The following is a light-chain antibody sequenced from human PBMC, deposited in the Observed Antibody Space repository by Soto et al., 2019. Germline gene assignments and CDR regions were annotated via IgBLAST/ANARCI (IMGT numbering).Light chain of an antibody. CDR2: DVS. Sequence: QSVLTQRASVSWSPGQSITISCTGTSSDVGGYNYVSWYQQHPGKAPKLMIYDVSDRPSGVSNRFSGSKSGNTASLTISGLQAEDEADYYCSSYTSSSTLEVFGTGTKVT. CDR1: SSDVGGYNY. CDR3: SSYTSSSTLEV. V-gene: IGLV2-14*01. J-gene: IGLJ1*01.